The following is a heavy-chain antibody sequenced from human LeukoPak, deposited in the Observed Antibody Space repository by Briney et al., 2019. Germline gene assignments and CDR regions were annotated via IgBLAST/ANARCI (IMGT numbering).Heavy chain of an antibody. CDR2: INHSGST. J-gene: IGHJ4*02. Sequence: PSETLSLTCAVYGGSFSGYYWSWIRRPPGKGLEWIGEINHSGSTNYNPSLKSRVTISVDTSKNQFSLKLSSVTAADTAVYYCARGRDYGGNPDFDYWGQGTLVTVSS. CDR3: ARGRDYGGNPDFDY. CDR1: GGSFSGYY. V-gene: IGHV4-34*01. D-gene: IGHD4-23*01.